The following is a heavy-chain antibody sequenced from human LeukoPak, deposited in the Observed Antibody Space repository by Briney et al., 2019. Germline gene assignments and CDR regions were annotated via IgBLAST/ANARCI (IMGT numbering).Heavy chain of an antibody. Sequence: SETLSLTCAVYGGSFSGYYWSWIRQPPGKGLEWIGEINHSGSTNYNPSLKSRVTISVDTSKNQFSLKLSYVTAADTAVYYCARDSWTTNNWFDPWGQGSLVIVSS. D-gene: IGHD3/OR15-3a*01. CDR1: GGSFSGYY. CDR3: ARDSWTTNNWFDP. V-gene: IGHV4-34*01. CDR2: INHSGST. J-gene: IGHJ5*02.